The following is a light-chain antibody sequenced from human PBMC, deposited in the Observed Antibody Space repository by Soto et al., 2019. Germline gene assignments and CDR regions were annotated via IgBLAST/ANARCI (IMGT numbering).Light chain of an antibody. V-gene: IGKV1-12*01. J-gene: IGKJ4*01. CDR3: QQSSNFPT. CDR1: QGIGTW. CDR2: AAS. Sequence: DIQMIQSPSSVSASVGDRVTITCRASQGIGTWLAWYQQKPRKAPKLLIYAASRLQSGVPSRFSGGGSGTDFTLTINSLQPEDFATYYCQQSSNFPTFGGGTKVEIK.